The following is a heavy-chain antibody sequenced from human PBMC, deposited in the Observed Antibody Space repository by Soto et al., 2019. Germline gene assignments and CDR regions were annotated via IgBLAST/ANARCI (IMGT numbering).Heavy chain of an antibody. V-gene: IGHV6-1*01. CDR1: GDSVSSNTAA. CDR3: ARGVAGSGFDL. J-gene: IGHJ4*02. D-gene: IGHD6-19*01. CDR2: TYYRSNWRH. Sequence: SQTLSLTCAISGDSVSSNTAAWNWIRSSPSRGLEWLGRTYYRSNWRHDYAVSVKSRITVNPDTSKNHFSLQLNSVTPDDTAVYYCARGVAGSGFDLWGQGTLVTAPQ.